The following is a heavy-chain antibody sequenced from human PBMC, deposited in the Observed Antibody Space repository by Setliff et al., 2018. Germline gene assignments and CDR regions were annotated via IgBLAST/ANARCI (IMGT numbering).Heavy chain of an antibody. D-gene: IGHD6-13*01. CDR1: GFTFSNYG. J-gene: IGHJ4*02. V-gene: IGHV3-30*18. Sequence: GGSLRLSCAVSGFTFSNYGVHWVRQAPGKGLEWVAVISYDGSYKSHADSVKGRFTISRDNSKNTLYLQMNSLRPEDTAVYYCAKEQSSGGSRSSDFDAWGQGSLVTVSS. CDR2: ISYDGSYK. CDR3: AKEQSSGGSRSSDFDA.